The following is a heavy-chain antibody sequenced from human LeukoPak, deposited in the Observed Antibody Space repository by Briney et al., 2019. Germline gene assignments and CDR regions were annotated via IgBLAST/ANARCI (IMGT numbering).Heavy chain of an antibody. CDR3: AKFGVDYDMIV. CDR2: IYYKGNA. D-gene: IGHD3-16*01. J-gene: IGHJ6*02. V-gene: IGHV4-39*07. Sequence: SETLSLTCTVSGGSISNSSFYWGWIRQPPGKGLEWIGQIYYKGNADYNPSLKSRVTLSVDTSKNQFSLKLTAMTAADTAVYYCAKFGVDYDMIVWGQGTTATVS. CDR1: GGSISNSSFY.